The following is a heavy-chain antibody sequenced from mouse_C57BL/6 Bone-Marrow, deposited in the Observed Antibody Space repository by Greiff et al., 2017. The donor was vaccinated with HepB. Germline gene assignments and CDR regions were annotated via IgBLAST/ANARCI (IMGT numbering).Heavy chain of an antibody. D-gene: IGHD4-1*01. CDR3: STGKEEGFAY. Sequence: VQLKESGTVLARPGASVKMSCKTSGYTFTSYWMHWVKQRPGQGLEWIGAIYPGNSDTSYNQKFKGKAKLTAVTSASTAYMELSSLTNEDSAVYYCSTGKEEGFAYWGQGTLVTVSA. J-gene: IGHJ3*01. V-gene: IGHV1-5*01. CDR1: GYTFTSYW. CDR2: IYPGNSDT.